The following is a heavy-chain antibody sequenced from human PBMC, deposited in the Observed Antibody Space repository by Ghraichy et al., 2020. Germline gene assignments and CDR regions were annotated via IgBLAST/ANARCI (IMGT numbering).Heavy chain of an antibody. CDR2: ISGSGGST. V-gene: IGHV3-23*01. J-gene: IGHJ2*01. CDR1: GFTFSSYA. Sequence: GGSLRLSCAASGFTFSSYAMTWVRQAPGKGLEWVSSISGSGGSTYSTDSVKGRFTISRYNSKNTLYLQMNSLRAEYTAVYFCAKAGGDCSGGSCHTLRYFDLWGRGTLVTVSS. CDR3: AKAGGDCSGGSCHTLRYFDL. D-gene: IGHD2-15*01.